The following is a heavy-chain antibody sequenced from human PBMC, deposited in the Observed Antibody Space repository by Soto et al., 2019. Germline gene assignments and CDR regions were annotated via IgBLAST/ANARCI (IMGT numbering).Heavy chain of an antibody. CDR3: ARDIASYYDFWSGPYYYYGMDV. V-gene: IGHV3-48*03. CDR2: ISSSGSTI. CDR1: GFTFSSYE. J-gene: IGHJ6*02. Sequence: LRLSCAASGFTFSSYEMNWVRQAPGKGLEWVSYISSSGSTIYYADSVKGRFTISRDNAKNSLYLQMNSLRAEDTAVYYCARDIASYYDFWSGPYYYYGMDVWGQGTTVTVSS. D-gene: IGHD3-3*01.